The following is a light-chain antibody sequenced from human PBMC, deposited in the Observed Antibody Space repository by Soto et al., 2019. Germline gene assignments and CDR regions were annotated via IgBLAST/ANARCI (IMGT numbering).Light chain of an antibody. CDR1: QTVSSSY. V-gene: IGKV3-20*01. Sequence: EIVLTQSPGTLSLSPGERATLSCRASQTVSSSYLGWYQQKPGQPPRLLIYGASSRATGVPDRFSGSGSGTDFTLTISRLEPEDFAVYYCQQYGSTHRTFGQGPKVDI. J-gene: IGKJ1*01. CDR3: QQYGSTHRT. CDR2: GAS.